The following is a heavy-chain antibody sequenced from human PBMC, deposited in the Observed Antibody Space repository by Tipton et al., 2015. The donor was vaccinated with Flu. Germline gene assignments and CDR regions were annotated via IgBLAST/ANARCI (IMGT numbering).Heavy chain of an antibody. CDR2: IWHDGSNK. CDR1: GFNFNTYG. Sequence: RSLRLSCAASGFNFNTYGMHWVRQAPGKGLEWVAVIWHDGSNKYYADSVKGRFTTSRDNSKNTLYLQMNSLRAEDTAVYYCARSNSDGYNFGAFDIWGQGTMVTVSP. CDR3: ARSNSDGYNFGAFDI. V-gene: IGHV3-33*01. D-gene: IGHD5-24*01. J-gene: IGHJ3*02.